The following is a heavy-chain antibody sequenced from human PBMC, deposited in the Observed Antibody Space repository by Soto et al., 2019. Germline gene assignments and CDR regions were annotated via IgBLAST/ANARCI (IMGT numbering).Heavy chain of an antibody. CDR3: ARDLAVGATFDYYYYGMDV. J-gene: IGHJ6*02. Sequence: QVQLVQSGAEVKKPGASVKVSCKASGYTFTSYYMHWVRQAPGQGLEWMGIINPSGGSTSYAQKFQGRVTMTRDTSTSTVYMELSSLRSEDTAVYYCARDLAVGATFDYYYYGMDVWGQGTTVTVSS. CDR2: INPSGGST. V-gene: IGHV1-46*01. D-gene: IGHD1-26*01. CDR1: GYTFTSYY.